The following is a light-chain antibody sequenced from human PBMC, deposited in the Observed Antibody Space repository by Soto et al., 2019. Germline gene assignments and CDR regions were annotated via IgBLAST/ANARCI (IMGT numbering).Light chain of an antibody. CDR3: QFCDYLPI. V-gene: IGKV1-33*01. Sequence: DIQMTQSPSSLSASVGDRVTITCQASQDISSYLNWYQHKPGKAPKLLIYDASILETGVPPRFSGRGSGTHFTFTISGLQPEDVAAYYCQFCDYLPIFGHGTTVDFK. CDR1: QDISSY. J-gene: IGKJ3*01. CDR2: DAS.